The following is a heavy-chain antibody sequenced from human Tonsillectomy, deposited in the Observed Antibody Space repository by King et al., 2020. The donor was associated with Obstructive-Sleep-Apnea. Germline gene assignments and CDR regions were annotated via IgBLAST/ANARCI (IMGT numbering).Heavy chain of an antibody. D-gene: IGHD5-18*01. Sequence: VQLVESGAEVKKPGASVKVSCKTSGYIFTNYGISWVRQAPGQGLEWMGWISAYNGNTNYAQKLQGRVTMTTDTSTSTAYMELRSLRSDDTAVYSCARISHTARYYFDYWGLGTLVTVSS. V-gene: IGHV1-18*01. J-gene: IGHJ4*02. CDR3: ARISHTARYYFDY. CDR1: GYIFTNYG. CDR2: ISAYNGNT.